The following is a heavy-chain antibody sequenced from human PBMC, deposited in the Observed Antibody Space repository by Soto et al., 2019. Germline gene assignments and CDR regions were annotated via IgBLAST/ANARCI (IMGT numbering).Heavy chain of an antibody. CDR3: ARGIGYVLYFDY. V-gene: IGHV1-69*02. CDR1: GGTFSSYT. CDR2: IIPILGIA. Sequence: SVKVSCKASGGTFSSYTISWVRQAPGQGLEWMGRIIPILGIANYAQKFQGRVTITADKSTSTAYMELSSLRSEDTAVYYCARGIGYVLYFDYWGQGTLVTVSS. J-gene: IGHJ4*02. D-gene: IGHD3-16*01.